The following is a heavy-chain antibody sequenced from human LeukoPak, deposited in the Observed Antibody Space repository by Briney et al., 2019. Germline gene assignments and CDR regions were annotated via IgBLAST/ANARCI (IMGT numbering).Heavy chain of an antibody. Sequence: PGGSLRLSCAASGFTFSSYGMHWVRQAPGKGLEWVSTFSASGDTTYYADSVKGRFAVSRDNPKNTLYLQMNSLRAEDTAVYYCAKDLYGSEDSWGQGTLVTVSS. J-gene: IGHJ4*02. V-gene: IGHV3-23*01. CDR2: FSASGDTT. D-gene: IGHD3-10*01. CDR1: GFTFSSYG. CDR3: AKDLYGSEDS.